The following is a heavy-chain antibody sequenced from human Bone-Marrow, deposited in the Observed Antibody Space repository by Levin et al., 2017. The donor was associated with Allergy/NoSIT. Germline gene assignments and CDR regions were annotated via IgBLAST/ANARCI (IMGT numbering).Heavy chain of an antibody. CDR1: GFTFSDYT. CDR3: VRATYYYDGNLDS. J-gene: IGHJ4*02. D-gene: IGHD3-22*01. CDR2: IRSSGSDI. V-gene: IGHV3-21*01. Sequence: GGSLRLSCATSGFTFSDYTMNWVRQGPGKGLEWVASIRSSGSDINYADSVKGRFTISRDNANNSLYLQMNSLRADDTAVYYCVRATYYYDGNLDSWGQGTLVTVSA.